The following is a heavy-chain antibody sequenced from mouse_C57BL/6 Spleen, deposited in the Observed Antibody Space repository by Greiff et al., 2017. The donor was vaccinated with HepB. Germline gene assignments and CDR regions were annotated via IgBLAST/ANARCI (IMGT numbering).Heavy chain of an antibody. Sequence: QVQLKESGAELVKPGASVKISCKASGYAFSSYWMNWVKQRPGKGLEWIGQIYPGDGDTNYNGKFKGKATLTADKSSSTAYMQLSSLTSEDSAVYFCARERLGGYWGQGTLVTVSA. D-gene: IGHD2-4*01. V-gene: IGHV1-80*01. CDR2: IYPGDGDT. CDR3: ARERLGGY. CDR1: GYAFSSYW. J-gene: IGHJ3*01.